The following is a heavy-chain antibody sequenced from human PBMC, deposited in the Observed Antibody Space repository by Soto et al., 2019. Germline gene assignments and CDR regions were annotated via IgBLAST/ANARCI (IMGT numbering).Heavy chain of an antibody. CDR2: ISSSRSTI. CDR3: ARDCPGSSTTCYGNEWFDP. D-gene: IGHD2-2*01. J-gene: IGHJ5*02. Sequence: EVQLVESGGGLVQPGGSLRLSCAASGFTFSSYSMNWVRQAPGKGLEWVSYISSSRSTIYYADSVKGRFTISRDNAKNSLYLQMNSLRAEDTAVYYCARDCPGSSTTCYGNEWFDPWGQGTLVTVSS. V-gene: IGHV3-48*01. CDR1: GFTFSSYS.